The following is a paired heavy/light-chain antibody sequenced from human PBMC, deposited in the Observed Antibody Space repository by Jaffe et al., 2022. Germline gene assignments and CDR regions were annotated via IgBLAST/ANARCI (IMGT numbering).Heavy chain of an antibody. CDR3: ARGCTSNYYGSWFDP. Sequence: QVQLQESGPGLVKPSQTLSLTCTVSGGSISSGAYYWTWIRQPAGRGLEWIGRIYRSGGTDYNPSLKSRVTISLDASKNQFSLKVTSVTATDTAVYYCARGCTSNYYGSWFDPWGQGTLVTVSS. J-gene: IGHJ5*02. D-gene: IGHD1-26*01. CDR1: GGSISSGAYY. V-gene: IGHV4-61*02. CDR2: IYRSGGT.
Light chain of an antibody. CDR3: MHALQLPIT. CDR2: VGS. CDR1: QSLLHSNGYNY. J-gene: IGKJ5*01. Sequence: DIVMTQSPLSLPVTPGEPASISCRSSQSLLHSNGYNYLDWYLQKPGQSPQLLIYVGSNRASGVPDRFSGSGSGTDFTLKISRVEAEDVGVYFCMHALQLPITSGQGTRLEIK. V-gene: IGKV2-28*01.